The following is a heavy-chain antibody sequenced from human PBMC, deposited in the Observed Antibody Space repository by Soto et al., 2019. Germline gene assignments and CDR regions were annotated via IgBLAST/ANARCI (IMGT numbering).Heavy chain of an antibody. J-gene: IGHJ4*02. CDR2: IYYSGST. D-gene: IGHD4-17*01. CDR1: GGSISGIIYY. CDR3: ASFYGDYVSY. Sequence: SETLSLTCTVSGGSISGIIYYRGWIRQPPGKGLEWIGNIYYSGSTYYNPSLKSRVTISVDTSKNQFSLKLNSMTAADTAVYYCASFYGDYVSYWGQGSLVTVSS. V-gene: IGHV4-39*01.